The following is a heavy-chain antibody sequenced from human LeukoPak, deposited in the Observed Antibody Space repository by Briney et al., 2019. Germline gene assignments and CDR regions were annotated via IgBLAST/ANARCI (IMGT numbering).Heavy chain of an antibody. Sequence: GGSLRLSCAASGFTFNKSWMSWVRQAPGKGPEWVANIKEDGTQKYYVDSVRGRFTISRDNAENSLYLQMNSLRAEDTAVYYCASGSMDYWGQGTLVTVSS. CDR1: GFTFNKSW. CDR3: ASGSMDY. D-gene: IGHD1-26*01. J-gene: IGHJ4*02. CDR2: IKEDGTQK. V-gene: IGHV3-7*01.